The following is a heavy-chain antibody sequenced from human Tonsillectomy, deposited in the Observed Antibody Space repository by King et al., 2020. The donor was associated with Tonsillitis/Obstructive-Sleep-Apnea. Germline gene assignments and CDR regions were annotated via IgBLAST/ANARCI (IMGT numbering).Heavy chain of an antibody. CDR2: INPSGGST. J-gene: IGHJ3*02. CDR3: ARDRGPGIAVAGTLDSFDI. D-gene: IGHD6-19*01. V-gene: IGHV1-46*01. CDR1: GYTFTTYY. Sequence: QLVQSGAEVKKPGASVKVSCKASGYTFTTYYMHWVRQAPGQGLEWMGIINPSGGSTNYAQKFQGRLTMTRDTSTSTVYMELSRLRSEDTAVFYCARDRGPGIAVAGTLDSFDIWGQGTMVTVSS.